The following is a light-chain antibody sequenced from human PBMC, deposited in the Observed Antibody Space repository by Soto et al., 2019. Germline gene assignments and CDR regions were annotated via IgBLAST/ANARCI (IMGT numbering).Light chain of an antibody. Sequence: QSALTQPASVSGSPGQSVNISCTGTSSDVGGYDYVSWFQQHPDRAPKLIISEVTNRPSGISNRFSGSKSGDTASLTISGLQADDEADYYCSSCRSSGPPCVFGTGTKLTVL. CDR2: EVT. V-gene: IGLV2-14*01. CDR1: SSDVGGYDY. J-gene: IGLJ1*01. CDR3: SSCRSSGPPCV.